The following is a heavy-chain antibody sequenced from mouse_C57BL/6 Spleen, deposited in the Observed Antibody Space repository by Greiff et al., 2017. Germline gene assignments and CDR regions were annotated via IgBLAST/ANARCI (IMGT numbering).Heavy chain of an antibody. CDR3: ARDGYS. CDR1: GFTFSSYA. V-gene: IGHV5-4*01. J-gene: IGHJ3*01. Sequence: EVQLQESGGGLVKPGGSLKLSCAASGFTFSSYAMSWVRQTPEKRLEWVATISDGGSYTYYPDNVKGRFTISRDNAKNNLYLQMSHLKSEDTAMYYCARDGYSWGQGTLVTVSA. CDR2: ISDGGSYT. D-gene: IGHD2-3*01.